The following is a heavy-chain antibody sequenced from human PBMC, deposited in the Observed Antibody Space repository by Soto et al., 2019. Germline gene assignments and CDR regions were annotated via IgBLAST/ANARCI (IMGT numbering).Heavy chain of an antibody. Sequence: QVQLVESGGGVVQPGTSLRLSCAASGFSFRDFGMQWVRQAPGKGLEWVAIIRFDGTNPYYADSVKGRFTVSRDNSKNTFFLLMNSLRVDDPALYYCTRVELSGRNYTGSHSWGQGTMVFVSA. CDR1: GFSFRDFG. J-gene: IGHJ4*02. V-gene: IGHV3-30*19. CDR2: IRFDGTNP. D-gene: IGHD3-3*01. CDR3: TRVELSGRNYTGSHS.